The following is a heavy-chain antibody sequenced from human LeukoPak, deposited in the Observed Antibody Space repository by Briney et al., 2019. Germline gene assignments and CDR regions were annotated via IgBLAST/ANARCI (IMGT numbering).Heavy chain of an antibody. CDR3: AKDAHSSGWYTGFDY. Sequence: SGGSLRLSCAASGFTFDDYAMHWVRQAPGQGLEWVSAISGSGGSTYYADSVKGRFTISRDNSKNTLYLQMNSLRAEDTAVYYCAKDAHSSGWYTGFDYWGQGTLVTVSS. V-gene: IGHV3-23*01. J-gene: IGHJ4*02. CDR1: GFTFDDYA. D-gene: IGHD6-19*01. CDR2: ISGSGGST.